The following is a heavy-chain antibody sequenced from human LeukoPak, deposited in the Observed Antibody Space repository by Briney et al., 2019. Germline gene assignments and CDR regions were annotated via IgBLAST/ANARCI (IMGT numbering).Heavy chain of an antibody. V-gene: IGHV3-30*04. Sequence: GRSLRLSCAASGFTFSSYAMHWVRQAPGKGLEWVAVIWYDGSNKYYADSVKGRFTISRDNSKNTLYLQMNSLRAEDTAVYYCARDHSSGWCFDYWGQGTLVTVSS. CDR2: IWYDGSNK. CDR3: ARDHSSGWCFDY. J-gene: IGHJ4*02. D-gene: IGHD6-19*01. CDR1: GFTFSSYA.